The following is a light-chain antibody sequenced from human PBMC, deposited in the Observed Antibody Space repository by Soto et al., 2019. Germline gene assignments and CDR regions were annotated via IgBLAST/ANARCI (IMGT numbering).Light chain of an antibody. CDR1: SSDVGAYNY. J-gene: IGLJ2*01. V-gene: IGLV2-8*01. CDR2: EVS. CDR3: CSNAGGNKLI. Sequence: QSALTQPPSAPGSPGQSVTISCAGTSSDVGAYNYVSWYQQHPGKAPKLMIYEVSKRPSGVPGRFSGSKSGSTASLTVSGLQPEDEADYYCCSNAGGNKLIFGGGTKLTVL.